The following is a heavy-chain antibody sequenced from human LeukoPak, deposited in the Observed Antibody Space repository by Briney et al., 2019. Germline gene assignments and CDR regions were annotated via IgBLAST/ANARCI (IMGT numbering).Heavy chain of an antibody. CDR3: ARGASSYGSFWFDP. Sequence: PSQTLSLTCTVSGGSIRSGGYYWSWIRQHPGKGLEWIGNIYYSGSTSYNPSLKSRVTISVDTSKNQFSLKLNSVTAADTAVYYCARGASSYGSFWFDPWGQGTLVTVSS. V-gene: IGHV4-31*03. J-gene: IGHJ5*02. CDR2: IYYSGST. CDR1: GGSIRSGGYY. D-gene: IGHD5-12*01.